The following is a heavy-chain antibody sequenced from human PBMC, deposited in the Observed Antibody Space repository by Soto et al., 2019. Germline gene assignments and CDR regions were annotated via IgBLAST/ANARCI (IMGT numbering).Heavy chain of an antibody. CDR1: GGSISSGGYY. J-gene: IGHJ4*02. V-gene: IGHV4-31*03. Sequence: SETLSLTCTVSGGSISSGGYYWSWIRQHPGKGLEWIGYIYYSGSTYYNPSLKSRVTIAVDTSKNQFALKLSSVTAADTAVYYCARDPKYYYDSSGPYFDYWGQGTLVTVSS. CDR3: ARDPKYYYDSSGPYFDY. D-gene: IGHD3-22*01. CDR2: IYYSGST.